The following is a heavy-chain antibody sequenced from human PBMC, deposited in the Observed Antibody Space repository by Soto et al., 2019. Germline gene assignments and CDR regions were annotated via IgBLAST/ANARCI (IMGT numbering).Heavy chain of an antibody. CDR2: ISSSSSYI. CDR3: AREYFWSGYDSPKVFDY. CDR1: GFTFSSYS. Sequence: EVQLVESGGGLVKPGGSLRLSCAASGFTFSSYSMNWVRQAPGKGLEWVSSISSSSSYIYYADSVKGRFTISRDNAKNSLYLQMNSLRAEDTAVYYCAREYFWSGYDSPKVFDYWGQGTLVTVSS. J-gene: IGHJ4*02. D-gene: IGHD3-3*01. V-gene: IGHV3-21*01.